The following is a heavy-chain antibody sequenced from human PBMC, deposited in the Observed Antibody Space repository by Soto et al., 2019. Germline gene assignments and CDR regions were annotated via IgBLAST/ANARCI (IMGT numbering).Heavy chain of an antibody. CDR1: GGSISSGGYY. V-gene: IGHV4-31*03. CDR3: ARVPRIYCSSTSCLGQGMDV. D-gene: IGHD2-2*01. J-gene: IGHJ6*02. Sequence: SETLSLTCTVSGGSISSGGYYWSWIRQHPGKGLEWIRYIYYSGSTYYNPSLKSRVTISVDTSKNQFSLKLSSVTAADTAVYYCARVPRIYCSSTSCLGQGMDVWGQGTTVTVSS. CDR2: IYYSGST.